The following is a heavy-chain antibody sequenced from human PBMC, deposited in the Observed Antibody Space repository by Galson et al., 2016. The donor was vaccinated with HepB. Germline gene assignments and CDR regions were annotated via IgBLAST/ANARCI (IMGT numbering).Heavy chain of an antibody. J-gene: IGHJ3*02. CDR2: INAGEGNT. CDR1: GYSFSSYA. D-gene: IGHD3-3*01. V-gene: IGHV1-3*01. Sequence: SVKVSCKASGYSFSSYAFHWVRQAPGQRLEWMGWINAGEGNTEYSQKFQGRVSITTDTSATTVHLELSRLRQEDTAVYFCATVIIDFSSGHSSKSAFETWGQGTRVIVSS. CDR3: ATVIIDFSSGHSSKSAFET.